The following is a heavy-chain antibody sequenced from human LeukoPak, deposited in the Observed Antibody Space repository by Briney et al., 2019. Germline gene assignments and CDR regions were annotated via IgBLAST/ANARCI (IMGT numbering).Heavy chain of an antibody. CDR2: IYSGGST. D-gene: IGHD1-14*01. CDR3: ASGLPPGIIDY. V-gene: IGHV3-53*01. Sequence: GGSLRPSCAASGFTVSSNYMTWVRQAPGKGLEWVSVIYSGGSTYYADSVKGRFTISRDNSKNTLYLQMNNLRAEDTAVYYCASGLPPGIIDYWGQGTLVTVSS. CDR1: GFTVSSNY. J-gene: IGHJ4*02.